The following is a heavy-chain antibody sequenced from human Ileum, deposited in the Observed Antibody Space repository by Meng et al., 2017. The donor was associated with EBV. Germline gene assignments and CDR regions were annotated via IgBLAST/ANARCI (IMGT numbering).Heavy chain of an antibody. CDR1: GGSVISNNW. Sequence: QGQLHESGPGLVKPSGTLSLTCAVSGGSVISNNWWSWVRQPPGKGLEWIGEIFHIGSTNNSPSLKSRVTISVDNSKNQFSLSLTSVTAADTAIYYCAKVSLTGTFYDHWGQGILVTVSS. J-gene: IGHJ4*02. CDR2: IFHIGST. V-gene: IGHV4-4*02. D-gene: IGHD3-9*01. CDR3: AKVSLTGTFYDH.